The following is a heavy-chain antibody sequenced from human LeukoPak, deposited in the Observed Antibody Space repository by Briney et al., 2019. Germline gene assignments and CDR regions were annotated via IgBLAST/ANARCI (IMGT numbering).Heavy chain of an antibody. J-gene: IGHJ4*02. CDR1: GFTFSSYG. CDR2: ISYDGSNK. V-gene: IGHV3-30*18. D-gene: IGHD3-22*01. Sequence: PGGSLRLSCAASGFTFSSYGMHWVRQAPGKGLEWVAVISYDGSNKYYADSVKGRFTISRDNSKNTLYLQMNGLRAEDTAVYYCAKDRRLAYYDSSGFDYWGQGTLVTVSS. CDR3: AKDRRLAYYDSSGFDY.